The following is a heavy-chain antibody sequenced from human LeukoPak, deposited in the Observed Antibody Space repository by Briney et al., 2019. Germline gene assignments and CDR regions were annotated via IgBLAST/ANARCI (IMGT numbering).Heavy chain of an antibody. V-gene: IGHV1-69*05. J-gene: IGHJ6*03. CDR1: GGTFSSYA. Sequence: ASVKVSCKASGGTFSSYAISWVRQAPGQGLEWMGGIIPIFGTANYAQKFQGRVTITTDESTSTAYMELSSLRSEDTAVYYCARGVPAAMIRPYYYYYMDVWGKGTTVTVSS. D-gene: IGHD2-2*01. CDR2: IIPIFGTA. CDR3: ARGVPAAMIRPYYYYYMDV.